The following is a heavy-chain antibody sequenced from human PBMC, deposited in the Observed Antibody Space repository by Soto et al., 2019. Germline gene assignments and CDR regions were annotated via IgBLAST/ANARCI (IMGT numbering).Heavy chain of an antibody. D-gene: IGHD5-18*01. CDR2: IYYSGST. CDR3: ASQGYSYGYFDY. CDR1: GGSISSSSYY. V-gene: IGHV4-39*01. Sequence: SETLSLTCTVSGGSISSSSYYWGWIRQPPGKGLEWIGSIYYSGSTYYNPSLKSRVTISVDTSKNQFSLKLSSVTAADTAVYYCASQGYSYGYFDYWGQGTLVTVPQ. J-gene: IGHJ4*02.